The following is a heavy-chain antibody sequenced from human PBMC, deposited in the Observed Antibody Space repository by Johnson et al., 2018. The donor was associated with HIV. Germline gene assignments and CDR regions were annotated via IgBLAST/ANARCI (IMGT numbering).Heavy chain of an antibody. CDR3: AKDTGAYYYDSSGYWDAFDI. CDR2: IWYDGSNK. J-gene: IGHJ3*02. V-gene: IGHV3-30*04. CDR1: GLTFSHYP. Sequence: QVQLVESGGGVVQPGTSLRLSCAASGLTFSHYPMHWVRQAPGKGLEWVAVIWYDGSNKYYADSVKGRFTISRDNSKSTLFLQMNSLRLEDTALYYCAKDTGAYYYDSSGYWDAFDIWGQGTMVTVSS. D-gene: IGHD3-22*01.